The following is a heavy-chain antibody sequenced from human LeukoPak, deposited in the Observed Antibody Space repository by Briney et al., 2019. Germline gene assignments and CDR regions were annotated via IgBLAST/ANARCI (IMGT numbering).Heavy chain of an antibody. V-gene: IGHV4-4*07. CDR1: GFTFDDYA. J-gene: IGHJ6*03. D-gene: IGHD6-6*01. Sequence: GSLRLSCAASGFTFDDYAMHWVRQPAGKGLEWIGRIYTSGSTNYNPSLKSRVTMSVDTSKNQFSLKLSSVTAADTAVYYCARDLTPVAAARSYYMDVWGKGTTVTVSS. CDR2: IYTSGST. CDR3: ARDLTPVAAARSYYMDV.